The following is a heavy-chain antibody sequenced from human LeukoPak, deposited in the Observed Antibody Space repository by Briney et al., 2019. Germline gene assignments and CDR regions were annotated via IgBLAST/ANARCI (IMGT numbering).Heavy chain of an antibody. J-gene: IGHJ3*02. D-gene: IGHD3-9*01. CDR3: ARAPRPYYDKNAFDI. CDR2: VTGSGGST. CDR1: GFTFSSYA. Sequence: PGGSLRLSCAASGFTFSSYAMSLVRQAPGKGLEWVSGVTGSGGSTYYADSVKGRFTISRDNAKNSLYLQMNSLRAEDTAVYYCARAPRPYYDKNAFDIWGQGTIVTVSS. V-gene: IGHV3-23*01.